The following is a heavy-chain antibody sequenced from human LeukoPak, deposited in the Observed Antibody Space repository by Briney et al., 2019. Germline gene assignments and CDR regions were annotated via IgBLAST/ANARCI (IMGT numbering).Heavy chain of an antibody. J-gene: IGHJ3*02. CDR1: GVSISSYY. Sequence: MTSETLSLTCIVSGVSISSYYWSWIRQPPGKGLEWIGCIYYSGSTNYNPSLKSRVTISLDTSKNQFSLSLTSVTAADTALYFCARDRNIGGSAWSHDGFDIWGHGTMVTVSS. V-gene: IGHV4-59*01. D-gene: IGHD6-13*01. CDR2: IYYSGST. CDR3: ARDRNIGGSAWSHDGFDI.